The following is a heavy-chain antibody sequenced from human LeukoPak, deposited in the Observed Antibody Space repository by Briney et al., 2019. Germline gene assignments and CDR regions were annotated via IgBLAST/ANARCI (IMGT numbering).Heavy chain of an antibody. V-gene: IGHV4-59*02. D-gene: IGHD6-13*01. CDR1: GVSVSNSY. Sequence: SETLSLTCTVSGVSVSNSYRTWIRQPPGKGLEWIGFIYYSGITKYNPSLKSRVTISVDMSKNQFSLKLSSVTAADTALYYCARGDSSTWYGIVSYYFDYWGQGTLVTVSS. CDR3: ARGDSSTWYGIVSYYFDY. CDR2: IYYSGIT. J-gene: IGHJ4*02.